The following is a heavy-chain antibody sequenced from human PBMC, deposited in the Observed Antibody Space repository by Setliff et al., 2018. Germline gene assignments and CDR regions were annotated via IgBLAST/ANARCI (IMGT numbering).Heavy chain of an antibody. CDR3: ATKDYDTSGYYRPFGF. V-gene: IGHV1-69*06. CDR2: IIPIFGTA. J-gene: IGHJ4*01. CDR1: GGTFSSYA. Sequence: SVKVSCKASGGTFSSYAISWVRQAPGQGLEWMGGIIPIFGTANYAQKFLGRVTMTEDTSTDTAYMELSSLRSEDTAVYYCATKDYDTSGYYRPFGFWGQGTLVTVSS. D-gene: IGHD3-22*01.